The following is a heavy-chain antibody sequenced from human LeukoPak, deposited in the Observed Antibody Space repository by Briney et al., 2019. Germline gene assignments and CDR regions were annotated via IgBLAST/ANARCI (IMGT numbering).Heavy chain of an antibody. CDR1: GYSFTNYW. J-gene: IGHJ4*02. Sequence: GESLEISCKASGYSFTNYWIGWVRQMPGKGLEWMGIIYPSDSDIRYSPSFQGQVTISADKSINTAYLQWSSLKASDTAIYYCARAGTSNYGFFDSWGQGALVTVSS. CDR3: ARAGTSNYGFFDS. V-gene: IGHV5-51*01. D-gene: IGHD4-4*01. CDR2: IYPSDSDI.